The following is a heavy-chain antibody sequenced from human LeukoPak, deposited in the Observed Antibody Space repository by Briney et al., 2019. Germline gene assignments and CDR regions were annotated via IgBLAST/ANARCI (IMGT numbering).Heavy chain of an antibody. Sequence: SGGSLRLSCAASGFTFSSYEMNWVRQAPGKGLEWVSYISSSGSTIYYADSVKGRFTISRDNAKNSLYLQMNSLRAEDTAVYYCATRSFFAVGQHWGQGTLVTVSS. J-gene: IGHJ1*01. D-gene: IGHD1-26*01. CDR3: ATRSFFAVGQH. V-gene: IGHV3-48*03. CDR1: GFTFSSYE. CDR2: ISSSGSTI.